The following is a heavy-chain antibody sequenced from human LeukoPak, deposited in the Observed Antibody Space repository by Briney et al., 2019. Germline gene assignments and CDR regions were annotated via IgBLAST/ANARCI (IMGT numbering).Heavy chain of an antibody. CDR1: GFTFRSYW. CDR2: IKQDGSDK. D-gene: IGHD6-19*01. Sequence: GGSLRLSCAASGFTFRSYWMSWVRQAPGKGLEWVANIKQDGSDKYYVDSVKGRFTISRDNAKNSLYLQMNSLRVEDTAVYYCARGGGCPFENWGQGTLVTVSS. J-gene: IGHJ4*02. V-gene: IGHV3-7*01. CDR3: ARGGGCPFEN.